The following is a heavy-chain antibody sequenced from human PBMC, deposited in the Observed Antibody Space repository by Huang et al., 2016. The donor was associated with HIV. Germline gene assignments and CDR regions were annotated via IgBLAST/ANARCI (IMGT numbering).Heavy chain of an antibody. V-gene: IGHV3-30*18. CDR3: AKDGADEEWDIDY. CDR2: ISYDGSNK. CDR1: GFSFSTYG. J-gene: IGHJ4*02. Sequence: VQLVESGGGVVQPGRSLRLACAASGFSFSTYGLHWVRQAPGKGLEGVACISYDGSNKDYAHSVKGRFTISRDTSENKVYLQMNSLRHEDTAVYYCAKDGADEEWDIDYWGQGTLVTVSS. D-gene: IGHD1-26*01.